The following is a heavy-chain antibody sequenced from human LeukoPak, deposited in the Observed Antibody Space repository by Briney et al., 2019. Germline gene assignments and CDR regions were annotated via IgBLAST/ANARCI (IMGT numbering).Heavy chain of an antibody. V-gene: IGHV3-23*01. CDR3: AKVEGALGSYGSKYNWFDP. CDR2: ISGSGGST. J-gene: IGHJ5*02. CDR1: GFTFSSYA. Sequence: PGGSLRLSCAASGFTFSSYAMSWVRQAPGKGLEWVSAISGSGGSTYYADSVKGRFTISRDNSKNTLYLQMNSLRAEDTAVYYCAKVEGALGSYGSKYNWFDPWGQGTLVTVPS. D-gene: IGHD5-18*01.